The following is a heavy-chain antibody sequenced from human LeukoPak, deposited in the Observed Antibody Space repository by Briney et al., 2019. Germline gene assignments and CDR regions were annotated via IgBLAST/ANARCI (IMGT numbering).Heavy chain of an antibody. V-gene: IGHV3-48*03. CDR1: GFTFSSYE. Sequence: GGSLRLSCAASGFTFSSYEMNWVRQAPGKGLEWVSYISSSGSTIYYADSVKGRFTISRDNAKNSLYLQMNSLRAEDTAVYYYASPPYSRRNDYWGQGTLVTVSS. CDR3: ASPPYSRRNDY. J-gene: IGHJ4*02. CDR2: ISSSGSTI. D-gene: IGHD6-13*01.